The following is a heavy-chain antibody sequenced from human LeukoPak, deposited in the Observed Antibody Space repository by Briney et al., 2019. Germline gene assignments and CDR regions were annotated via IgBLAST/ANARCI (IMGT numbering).Heavy chain of an antibody. CDR2: IYYSGST. Sequence: PSQTLSLTCTVSGGSISSGGYYWSWIRQHPGKGLEWIVYIYYSGSTYYNPSLKSRVTISVDTSKNQFSLKLSSVTAADTAVYYCARAHYYDSSGSLGFWFDPWGQGTLVTVSS. V-gene: IGHV4-31*03. CDR1: GGSISSGGYY. D-gene: IGHD3-22*01. CDR3: ARAHYYDSSGSLGFWFDP. J-gene: IGHJ5*02.